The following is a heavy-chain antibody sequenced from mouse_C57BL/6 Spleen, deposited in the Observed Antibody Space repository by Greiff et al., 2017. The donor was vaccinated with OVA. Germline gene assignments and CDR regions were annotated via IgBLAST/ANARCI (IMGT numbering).Heavy chain of an antibody. CDR3: TTRYYYGVYYAMDY. CDR2: IDPENGDT. CDR1: GFNIKDDY. Sequence: EVQLVESGAELVRPGASVKLSCTASGFNIKDDYMHWVKQRPEQGLEWIGWIDPENGDTEYASKFQGKATITADTSSNTAYLQLSSLTSEDTAVYYCTTRYYYGVYYAMDYWGQGTSVTVSS. D-gene: IGHD1-1*01. J-gene: IGHJ4*01. V-gene: IGHV14-4*01.